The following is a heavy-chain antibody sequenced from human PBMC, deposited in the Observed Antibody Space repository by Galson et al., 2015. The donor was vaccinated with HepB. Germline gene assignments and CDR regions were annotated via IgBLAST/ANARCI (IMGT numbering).Heavy chain of an antibody. J-gene: IGHJ5*02. CDR1: GGSTRNSNYY. CDR3: ARLMTTLNWFDP. D-gene: IGHD4-11*01. V-gene: IGHV4-39*01. Sequence: SETLSLTCTVSGGSTRNSNYYWGWIRQPPGKGLEWIGVLYYSGSTYYNPSLRSRVTISVDTSKNQFSLKLSSVTAADTAVCYCARLMTTLNWFDPWGQGTLVTVSS. CDR2: LYYSGST.